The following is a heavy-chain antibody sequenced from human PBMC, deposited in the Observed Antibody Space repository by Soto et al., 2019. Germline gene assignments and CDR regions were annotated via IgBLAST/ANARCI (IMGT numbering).Heavy chain of an antibody. CDR1: GFTFSTHW. Sequence: EVQLVESGGGLVQPGGSLRLSCAASGFTFSTHWMHWVRQAPGKGLVWVSRINGDGSRTTYADSVKGRLTISRDNAKNTLYLQMNNLRVEDTAVYYCAGDSSPDSSVAVDYWGQGTLVTVSS. D-gene: IGHD3-22*01. CDR2: INGDGSRT. J-gene: IGHJ4*02. V-gene: IGHV3-74*01. CDR3: AGDSSPDSSVAVDY.